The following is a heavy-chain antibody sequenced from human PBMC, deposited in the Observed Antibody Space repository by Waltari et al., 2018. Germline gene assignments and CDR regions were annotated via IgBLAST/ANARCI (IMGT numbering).Heavy chain of an antibody. Sequence: EVQLVESGGGLIQPGGSLRLSCVASGFPFNIYSMHWVRQVPGKGLEWIAYHTSDTNTIAYGDSVKGRFTISRDNARNSLYLQMNSLRGEDTAVYYCARSTEGHFDYWGQGTVVTVSS. V-gene: IGHV3-48*04. J-gene: IGHJ4*02. D-gene: IGHD1-1*01. CDR1: GFPFNIYS. CDR2: HTSDTNTI. CDR3: ARSTEGHFDY.